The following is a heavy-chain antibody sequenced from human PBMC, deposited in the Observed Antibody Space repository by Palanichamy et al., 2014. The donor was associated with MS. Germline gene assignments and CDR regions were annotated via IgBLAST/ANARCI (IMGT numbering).Heavy chain of an antibody. D-gene: IGHD2-15*01. V-gene: IGHV1-8*01. J-gene: IGHJ4*02. CDR2: MNTNSGKA. Sequence: QVQLVQSGAEVKKPGASVKVSCKASGYTFTTYDINWVRQATGQGLEWMGWMNTNSGKADYAQKFQGRVTMTRSTSTGTAYMELSSLRSEDTAVYCCARGPREWGYDYWGQGALVTVSS. CDR3: ARGPREWGYDY. CDR1: GYTFTTYD.